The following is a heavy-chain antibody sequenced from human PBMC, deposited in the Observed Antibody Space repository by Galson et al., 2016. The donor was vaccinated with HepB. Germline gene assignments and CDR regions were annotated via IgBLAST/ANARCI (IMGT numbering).Heavy chain of an antibody. J-gene: IGHJ5*02. CDR1: GYTFTSYD. Sequence: SVKVSCKASGYTFTSYDMHWLRQAPGQGLEWMGIINPSDGSTSYAQKFQGRVTMTRDTSTSTVYMDLSSLRFEDTAVYFCARGSVVGAAVTYNRLDPWGQGTLVTVSS. D-gene: IGHD2-15*01. CDR2: INPSDGST. V-gene: IGHV1-46*01. CDR3: ARGSVVGAAVTYNRLDP.